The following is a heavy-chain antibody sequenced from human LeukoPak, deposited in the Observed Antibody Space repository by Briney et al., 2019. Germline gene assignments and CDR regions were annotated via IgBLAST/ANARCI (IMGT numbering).Heavy chain of an antibody. D-gene: IGHD3-22*01. CDR1: GGSISITNYY. V-gene: IGHV4-39*07. CDR2: IYNSEST. J-gene: IGHJ4*02. CDR3: ASGEPRYSSRIVVGEN. Sequence: SETLSLTCTVSGGSISITNYYWGWVRQPPGKVLEWIGSIYNSESTYYNPALKSRVTISVDTSKNQLSLKVGYVTAANKDVYYCASGEPRYSSRIVVGENWGQGTLVPVSS.